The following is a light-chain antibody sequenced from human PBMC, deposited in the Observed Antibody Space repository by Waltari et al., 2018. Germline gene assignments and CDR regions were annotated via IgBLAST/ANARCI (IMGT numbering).Light chain of an antibody. CDR1: SVSLDTTSY. CDR2: KGS. CDR3: LIYMGSSIWV. V-gene: IGLV8-61*01. J-gene: IGLJ3*02. Sequence: QPVVTQEPSCSVSPGGPFTPPGALRSVSLDTTSYVSWYQQAPGRPPRTLVYKGSTRSSGVPDRFSGSNLGNKAALTITGAQAEDENDYYCLIYMGSSIWVFGGGTKLTVL.